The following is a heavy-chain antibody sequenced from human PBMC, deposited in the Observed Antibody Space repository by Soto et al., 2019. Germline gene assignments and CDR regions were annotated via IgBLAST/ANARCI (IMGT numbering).Heavy chain of an antibody. Sequence: LRLSCAASGFIFKMYWMHWVRQSPGKGLVWISRIYNDGTYSDYADSERGRFTISRDNVNDTLYLQMNNLRAEDSGLYYCTRGPRPISTGTGAYWGQGTQVTVSS. J-gene: IGHJ4*02. D-gene: IGHD3-10*01. CDR1: GFIFKMYW. CDR3: TRGPRPISTGTGAY. V-gene: IGHV3-74*01. CDR2: IYNDGTYS.